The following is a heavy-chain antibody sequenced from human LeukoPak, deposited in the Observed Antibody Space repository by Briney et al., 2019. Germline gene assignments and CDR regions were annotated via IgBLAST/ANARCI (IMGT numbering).Heavy chain of an antibody. Sequence: ASVKVSCKASGYTFTGYYMHWVRQAPGQGLEWMGRINPNSGGTNYAQKFQGRVTMTRDTSISTAYMELSRLRSDDTAVYYCARTYGSGSYYGWFDXWGQGTLVTVS. CDR1: GYTFTGYY. D-gene: IGHD3-10*01. CDR3: ARTYGSGSYYGWFDX. V-gene: IGHV1-2*06. CDR2: INPNSGGT. J-gene: IGHJ5*02.